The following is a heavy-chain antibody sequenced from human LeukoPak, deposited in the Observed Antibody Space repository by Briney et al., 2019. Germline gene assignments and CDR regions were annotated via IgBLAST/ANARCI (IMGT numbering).Heavy chain of an antibody. CDR1: TASFTTNY. CDR3: AKRRVQSFAGVEDDYHYMVV. J-gene: IGHJ6*03. V-gene: IGHV4-34*01. D-gene: IGHD3-16*01. CDR2: INHSGST. Sequence: SETLSLTCALDTASFTTNYCSCNRQPPGKGLEWIGEINHSGSTNYNPSLKSRVTISVDTSKNQFCVTFISASYVEPGVYKCAKRRVQSFAGVEDDYHYMVVWGKGTTVTVSS.